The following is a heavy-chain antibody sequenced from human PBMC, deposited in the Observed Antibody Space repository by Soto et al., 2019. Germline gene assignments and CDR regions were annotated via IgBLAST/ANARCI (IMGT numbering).Heavy chain of an antibody. Sequence: SETLSLTCTVSGGSISSYYWSWIRQPPGKGLEWIGYIYYSGSTNYNPSLKSRVTISVDTSKNQFSLKLSSVTAADTAVYYCARDSTANYDSSGYDSWGQGTLVTVSS. J-gene: IGHJ4*02. CDR3: ARDSTANYDSSGYDS. CDR2: IYYSGST. V-gene: IGHV4-59*01. CDR1: GGSISSYY. D-gene: IGHD3-22*01.